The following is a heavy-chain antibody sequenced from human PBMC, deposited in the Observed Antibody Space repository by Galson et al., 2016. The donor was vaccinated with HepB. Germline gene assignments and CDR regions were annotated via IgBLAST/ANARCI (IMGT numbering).Heavy chain of an antibody. CDR2: ITSVAGRT. D-gene: IGHD1-14*01. CDR1: RFNFDNYA. Sequence: SLRLSCAASRFNFDNYAMSWVRQAPGKGLEWVASITSVAGRTYYADSVRGRFTISSDNAKSTVYLHMDGLRAEDTAVYFRGTLPNRNYFDLWGQGTQVTVSS. CDR3: GTLPNRNYFDL. J-gene: IGHJ4*02. V-gene: IGHV3-23*01.